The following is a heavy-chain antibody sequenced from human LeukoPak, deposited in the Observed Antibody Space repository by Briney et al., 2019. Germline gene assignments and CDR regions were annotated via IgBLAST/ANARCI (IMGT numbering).Heavy chain of an antibody. CDR1: GGAFNSHA. Sequence: ASVKVSCKASGGAFNSHAINWVRQAPGQGLEWMGWISPYNVNTNYAQKFQGRVTMTTDTSTSTAYMELRSLRSDDTAVYYCARGETPSRVAFDYWGQGTLVTVSS. J-gene: IGHJ4*02. V-gene: IGHV1-18*01. CDR2: ISPYNVNT. D-gene: IGHD2-21*01. CDR3: ARGETPSRVAFDY.